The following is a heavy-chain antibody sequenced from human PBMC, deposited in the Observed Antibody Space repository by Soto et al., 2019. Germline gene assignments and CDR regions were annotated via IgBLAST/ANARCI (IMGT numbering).Heavy chain of an antibody. CDR1: GFTFDDYT. CDR2: IFWDGSNT. V-gene: IGHV3-43*01. CDR3: AKDMAYGGNSGPFDY. D-gene: IGHD4-17*01. J-gene: IGHJ4*02. Sequence: EVQLVESGGVVVQPGGSLRLSCAASGFTFDDYTMQWVRQAPGKGLEWVSLIFWDGSNTHYADSVKGRFTISRDNRKNSLYLQMDRLRTEDTALYYCAKDMAYGGNSGPFDYWGQGTLVTVSS.